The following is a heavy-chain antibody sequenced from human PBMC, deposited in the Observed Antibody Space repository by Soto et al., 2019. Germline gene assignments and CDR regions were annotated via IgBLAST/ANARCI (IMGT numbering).Heavy chain of an antibody. CDR3: ARNFRYVLRYFDWLLSRPRNGMDV. J-gene: IGHJ6*02. Sequence: QVQLVESGGGVVQPGRSLRLSCAASGFTFSSYAMHWVRQAPGKGLEWVAVISYDGSNKYYADSVKGRFTISRDNSKNTLYLQMNSLRAEDTAVYYCARNFRYVLRYFDWLLSRPRNGMDVWGQGTTVTVSS. CDR1: GFTFSSYA. D-gene: IGHD3-9*01. CDR2: ISYDGSNK. V-gene: IGHV3-30-3*01.